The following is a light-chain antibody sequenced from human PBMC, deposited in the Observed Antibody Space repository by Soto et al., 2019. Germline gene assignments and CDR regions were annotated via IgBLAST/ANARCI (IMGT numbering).Light chain of an antibody. CDR3: QLSYSTPLT. Sequence: DIQMTQSPSSLSASVGDRVTITCRASQSISSYLNWYQQKPGKAPKLLIYAASSLQSGVPSRFSGSGSGTYFTLTISRLQPEDFATYYCQLSYSTPLTFGGGTKVEIK. CDR2: AAS. J-gene: IGKJ4*01. CDR1: QSISSY. V-gene: IGKV1-39*01.